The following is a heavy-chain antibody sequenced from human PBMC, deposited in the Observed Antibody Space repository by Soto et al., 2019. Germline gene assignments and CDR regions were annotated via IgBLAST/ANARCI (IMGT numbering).Heavy chain of an antibody. J-gene: IGHJ4*02. CDR3: VRARIDY. Sequence: EVQLVESGGGLVQPGGSLRLFCVGSGFTFNDYWMTWVRQAPGKGLDWVATIKGDGTEKYYGDSVRGRFTVSRDNAKNSLYLQMNGLRLEDTAVYYCVRARIDYWGQGNLVIVCS. CDR2: IKGDGTEK. CDR1: GFTFNDYW. V-gene: IGHV3-7*03.